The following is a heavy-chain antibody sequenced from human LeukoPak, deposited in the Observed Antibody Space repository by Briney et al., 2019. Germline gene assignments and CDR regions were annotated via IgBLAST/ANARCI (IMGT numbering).Heavy chain of an antibody. D-gene: IGHD3-9*01. J-gene: IGHJ3*02. CDR2: IYYSGST. V-gene: IGHV4-39*07. CDR1: GGSISSSSYY. CDR3: ARGKDYDILTGYYDAFDI. Sequence: PSETLSLTCTVSGGSISSSSYYWGWIRQPPGKGLEWIGSIYYSGSTYYNPSLKSRVTISVDTSKNQFSLKLSSVTAADTAVYYCARGKDYDILTGYYDAFDIWGQGTMVTVSS.